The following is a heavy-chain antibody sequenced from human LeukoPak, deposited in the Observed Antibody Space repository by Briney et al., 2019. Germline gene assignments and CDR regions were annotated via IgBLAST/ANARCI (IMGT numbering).Heavy chain of an antibody. J-gene: IGHJ4*02. CDR3: ARLLLWFGEPNNFDY. Sequence: GGSLRLSCEASGFTLSNYGMDWVRQAPGKGLEWVSSISSSSAYIYYADSVRGRFTISRDNAKNSLYLQMNSLRAEDTAVYYCARLLLWFGEPNNFDYWGQGTLVTVSS. V-gene: IGHV3-21*01. D-gene: IGHD3-10*01. CDR1: GFTLSNYG. CDR2: ISSSSAYI.